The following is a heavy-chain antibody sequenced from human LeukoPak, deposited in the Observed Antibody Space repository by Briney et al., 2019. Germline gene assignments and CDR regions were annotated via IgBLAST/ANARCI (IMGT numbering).Heavy chain of an antibody. D-gene: IGHD2-2*01. CDR3: ARGYCSSTSCSPPIDYFDY. Sequence: MPSQTLPLTCAVSGGSISSGDYSWSWIRQPPGKGLEWIGYIYHSGSSYYNPSLKSRVTISVDRSKNQFSLKLSSVTAADTAVYYCARGYCSSTSCSPPIDYFDYWGQGTLVTVSS. CDR2: IYHSGSS. CDR1: GGSISSGDYS. J-gene: IGHJ4*02. V-gene: IGHV4-30-2*01.